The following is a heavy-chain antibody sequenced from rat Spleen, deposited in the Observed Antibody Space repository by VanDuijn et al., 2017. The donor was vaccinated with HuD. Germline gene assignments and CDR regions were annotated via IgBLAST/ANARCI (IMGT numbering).Heavy chain of an antibody. CDR1: GFTFSDYY. J-gene: IGHJ3*01. CDR3: AVSGYGY. Sequence: EVQLVESGGGLVQPGRSLKLSCAASGFTFSDYYMAWVRQAPGKGLEWISSINPDGGSTSYPDSVKGRFTISRDNAENTVYLQMNSLRSEDTATYYCAVSGYGYWGQGTLVTVSS. D-gene: IGHD4-3*01. CDR2: INPDGGST. V-gene: IGHV5-58*01.